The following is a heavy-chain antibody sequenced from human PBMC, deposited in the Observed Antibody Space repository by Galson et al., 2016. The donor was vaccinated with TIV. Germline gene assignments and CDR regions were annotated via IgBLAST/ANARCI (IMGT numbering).Heavy chain of an antibody. V-gene: IGHV3-33*01. CDR1: GFTLSDYA. CDR3: LRGTTLTKVVDY. J-gene: IGHJ4*02. CDR2: MWYDGSNT. Sequence: SLRLSCAASGFTLSDYAIHWVRQAPGKGLEWVALMWYDGSNTYYADSVKGRFNIVRDSSKNTVYMEMDSLRVEDTAMYFCLRGTTLTKVVDYWGQGTLVLVSS. D-gene: IGHD4-17*01.